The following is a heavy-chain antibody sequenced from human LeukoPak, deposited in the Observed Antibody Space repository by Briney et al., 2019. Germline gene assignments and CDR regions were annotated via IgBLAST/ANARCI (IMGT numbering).Heavy chain of an antibody. V-gene: IGHV3-48*04. CDR1: GFTFSSYS. D-gene: IGHD3-16*01. CDR2: ISSSSSPI. Sequence: PGGSLRLSCAASGFTFSSYSMNWVRQAPGKGLEWVSYISSSSSPIYYADSVKGRFTISRDNAKNSLYLQMNSLRAEDTAVYYCARGLMITFGDNWFDPWGQGTLVTVSS. J-gene: IGHJ5*02. CDR3: ARGLMITFGDNWFDP.